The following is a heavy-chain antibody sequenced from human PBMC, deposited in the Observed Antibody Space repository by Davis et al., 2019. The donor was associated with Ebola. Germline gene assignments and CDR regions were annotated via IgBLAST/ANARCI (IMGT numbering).Heavy chain of an antibody. CDR3: AIPDCSGADCYSVYIKS. CDR2: IWYDGSRK. J-gene: IGHJ4*02. CDR1: GFNFRSYG. D-gene: IGHD2-15*01. V-gene: IGHV3-33*01. Sequence: PGGSLRLSCAASGFNFRSYGMHWVRQAPDKGLEWVAVIWYDGSRKYYGDSVKGRFTISRDNSNNLLYLQMNSLRAEDTAVYYCAIPDCSGADCYSVYIKSWGQGTLVTVSS.